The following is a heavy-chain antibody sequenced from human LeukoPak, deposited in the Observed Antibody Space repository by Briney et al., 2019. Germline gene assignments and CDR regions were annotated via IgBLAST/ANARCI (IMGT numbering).Heavy chain of an antibody. J-gene: IGHJ4*02. CDR3: ASHSTFVGGATESIDF. V-gene: IGHV3-74*01. D-gene: IGHD1-26*01. CDR1: EFTFNKYW. Sequence: GGSLRLSCTASEFTFNKYWVHWVRQAPGKGLVWVSRINSDGSHTDYADSVKGRFTISRDNAKNTLDLQMNSLRADDTAVYYCASHSTFVGGATESIDFWGQGTLVTVSS. CDR2: INSDGSHT.